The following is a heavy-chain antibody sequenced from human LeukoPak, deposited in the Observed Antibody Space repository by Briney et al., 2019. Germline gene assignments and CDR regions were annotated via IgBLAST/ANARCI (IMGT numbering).Heavy chain of an antibody. J-gene: IGHJ4*02. V-gene: IGHV4-38-2*02. D-gene: IGHD6-19*01. Sequence: SETLSLTCTVSGYSISSGYYWGWIRQPPGKGLEWIGSIYHSGSTYYNPSLKSRVTISVDTSKNQFSLKLSSVTAADTAVYYCARVVPSSGWSQVDYWGRGTLVTVPS. CDR3: ARVVPSSGWSQVDY. CDR1: GYSISSGYY. CDR2: IYHSGST.